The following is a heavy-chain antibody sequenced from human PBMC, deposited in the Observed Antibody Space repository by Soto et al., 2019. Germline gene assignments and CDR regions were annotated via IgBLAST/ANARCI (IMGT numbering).Heavy chain of an antibody. J-gene: IGHJ4*01. D-gene: IGHD6-13*01. CDR2: IIPILGIA. CDR1: GCTFSSYT. V-gene: IGHV1-69*02. CDR3: ARGSAAGTDY. Sequence: QVQLVQSGAEVKKPGSSVKVSCKASGCTFSSYTISWVRQAPGQGLEWMGRIIPILGIANYAQKFQGRVTIAADKSTSTAYMELSSMRSEDTAVYYCARGSAAGTDYWAHGALVTVT.